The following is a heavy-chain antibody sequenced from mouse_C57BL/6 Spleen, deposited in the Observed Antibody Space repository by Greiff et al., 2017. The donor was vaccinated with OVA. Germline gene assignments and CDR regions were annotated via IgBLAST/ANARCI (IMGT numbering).Heavy chain of an antibody. Sequence: QVTLKESGPGILQSSQTLSLTCSFSGFSLSTSGMGVSWIRQPSGKGLEWLAHIYWDDDKRYNPSLKSRLTISKDTSRNQVFLKITSVDTADTATYYCARRKLYGGYFDVWGTGTTVTVSS. V-gene: IGHV8-12*01. J-gene: IGHJ1*03. CDR3: ARRKLYGGYFDV. CDR2: IYWDDDK. D-gene: IGHD2-12*01. CDR1: GFSLSTSGMG.